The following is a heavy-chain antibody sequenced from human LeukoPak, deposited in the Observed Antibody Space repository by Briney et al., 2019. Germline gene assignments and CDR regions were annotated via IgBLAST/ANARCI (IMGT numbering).Heavy chain of an antibody. J-gene: IGHJ6*02. CDR1: GDSITSYY. CDR3: ARPYYGSGSNIMDV. V-gene: IGHV4-59*01. Sequence: SETLSLTCTVSGDSITSYYWSWIRQPPGKGLEWIGYIYYSGNTNYNPSLKNRVTISADTSKNQFSLKLSSVTAADTAIYYCARPYYGSGSNIMDVWGQGTTVTVSS. D-gene: IGHD3-10*01. CDR2: IYYSGNT.